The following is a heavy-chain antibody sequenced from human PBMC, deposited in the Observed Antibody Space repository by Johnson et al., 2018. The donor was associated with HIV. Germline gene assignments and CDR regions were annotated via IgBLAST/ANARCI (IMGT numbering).Heavy chain of an antibody. CDR3: ARKQWLEITSDALDV. CDR1: GFSVRNYW. D-gene: IGHD6-19*01. CDR2: IYSDGSDT. Sequence: VQLVESGGGLVKPGGSLRVSCAASGFSVRNYWMYWVRQAPGKGLVWVARIYSDGSDTAYADSVKGRFTISRDNAKKTLYLQMSSLRTEDTAIYDCARKQWLEITSDALDVWGQGTMVTVSS. V-gene: IGHV3-74*03. J-gene: IGHJ3*01.